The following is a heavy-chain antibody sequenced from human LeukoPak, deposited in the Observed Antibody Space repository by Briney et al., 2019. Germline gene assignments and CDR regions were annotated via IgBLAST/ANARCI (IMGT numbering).Heavy chain of an antibody. CDR1: GFTFSSYG. J-gene: IGHJ3*02. CDR3: ARDPVLLWFGDSDAFDI. D-gene: IGHD3-10*01. Sequence: PGGSLRLSCAASGFTFSSYGMRWVRQAPGKGLEWVAVIWYDGSNKYYADSVKGRFTISRDNSKNTLYLQMNSLRAEDTAVYYCARDPVLLWFGDSDAFDIWGQGTMVTVSS. V-gene: IGHV3-33*01. CDR2: IWYDGSNK.